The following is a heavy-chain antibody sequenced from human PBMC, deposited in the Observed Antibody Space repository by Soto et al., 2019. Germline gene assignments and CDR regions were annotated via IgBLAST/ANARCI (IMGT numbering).Heavy chain of an antibody. J-gene: IGHJ5*02. Sequence: QVQLVQSGAEVKKPGSSVKVSCKASGGTFSSYIISWVRQAPGQGLEWMGRIIPIVGIANYAQRFQGRVTITADKSTTTAYMEMSSLRSEDTAVYYCATWGVAGFDPWGQGTLVTVSS. CDR2: IIPIVGIA. CDR3: ATWGVAGFDP. D-gene: IGHD6-19*01. V-gene: IGHV1-69*02. CDR1: GGTFSSYI.